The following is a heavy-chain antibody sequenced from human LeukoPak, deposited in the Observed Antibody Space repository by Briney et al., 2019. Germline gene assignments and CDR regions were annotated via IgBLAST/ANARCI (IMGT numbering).Heavy chain of an antibody. CDR3: ARGALDAATPFDS. J-gene: IGHJ5*01. CDR1: GFTFNTYS. V-gene: IGHV3-21*01. CDR2: ISRASESI. Sequence: GGSLRLSCAASGFTFNTYSMSWVRQAPGKGLEWVSIISRASESIFYADSVKGRFTISRDNAKNSLYLQMNGLRAEDTAVYYCARGALDAATPFDSWGQGTLVTVSS. D-gene: IGHD2-15*01.